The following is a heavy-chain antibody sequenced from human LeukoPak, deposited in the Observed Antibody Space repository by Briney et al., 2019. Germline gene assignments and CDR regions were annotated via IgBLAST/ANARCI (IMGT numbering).Heavy chain of an antibody. CDR1: GFTFDDYV. Sequence: GGSLRLSCAASGFTFDDYVMSWVRQAPGKGLEWVAGINWKGDSTGYVDSVKGRFTISRDNAKNYLYLQMNSLRAEDTALYYCARGRGSFYYYYMDVWGKGTTVTVSS. V-gene: IGHV3-20*04. J-gene: IGHJ6*03. CDR2: INWKGDST. CDR3: ARGRGSFYYYYMDV.